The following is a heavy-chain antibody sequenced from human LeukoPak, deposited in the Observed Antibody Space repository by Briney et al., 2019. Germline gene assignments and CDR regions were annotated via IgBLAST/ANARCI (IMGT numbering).Heavy chain of an antibody. CDR3: ARGLYTYNVRYFDN. CDR2: INHNGSI. V-gene: IGHV4-34*01. D-gene: IGHD2-2*02. CDR1: GGSFSGDY. Sequence: SETLSLTCAVYGGSFSGDYLSWIRQPPGKGLEWIGEINHNGSINYNPSLESRVSISVDTSKNKFSFRLSSVNAADTAVYYCARGLYTYNVRYFDNWGQGTLVTVSS. J-gene: IGHJ4*02.